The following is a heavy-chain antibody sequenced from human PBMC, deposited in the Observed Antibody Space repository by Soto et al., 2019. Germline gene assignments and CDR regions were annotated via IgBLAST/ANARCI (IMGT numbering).Heavy chain of an antibody. J-gene: IGHJ5*02. CDR1: GFTFGDSY. Sequence: NPGGSLRLSCAGSGFTFGDSYMSWIRQAPGKGLEWLSYISPGSRYPAYADSVKGRFTISSDNANRSLFLQMMLLADEDTAIYYCVRGGCGSVFAPWGKGTMVTVPS. CDR3: VRGGCGSVFAP. V-gene: IGHV3-11*06. CDR2: ISPGSRYP. D-gene: IGHD2-15*01.